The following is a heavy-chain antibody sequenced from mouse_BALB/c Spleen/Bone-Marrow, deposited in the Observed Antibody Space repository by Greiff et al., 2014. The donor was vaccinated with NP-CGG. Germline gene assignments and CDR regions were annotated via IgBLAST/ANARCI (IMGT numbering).Heavy chain of an antibody. J-gene: IGHJ1*01. D-gene: IGHD2-1*01. Sequence: QVQLQQPGPELVKPGASVRISCKASGYTFTSYYIQWVKQRPGQGLEWIGWIYPGNVNTKYNEKFKVKATLTADRSSSTAYMQLNSQTTDDSAVYSYARSGNYYGNPNWYSDDWGAGTTVTVSA. CDR1: GYTFTSYY. CDR2: IYPGNVNT. V-gene: IGHV1S56*01. CDR3: ARSGNYYGNPNWYSDD.